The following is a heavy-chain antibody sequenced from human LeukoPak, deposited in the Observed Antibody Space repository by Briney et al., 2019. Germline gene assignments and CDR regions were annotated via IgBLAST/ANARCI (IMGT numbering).Heavy chain of an antibody. CDR2: VTGSGDGT. V-gene: IGHV3-23*01. CDR3: AKRDGTSRGGFDY. CDR1: GFTFRDYG. D-gene: IGHD3-16*01. Sequence: GESLRLSCSASGFTFRDYGMYWVHQAPGQGLEWVSAVTGSGDGTYYADSVKGRFTISRDNSKNTLFLQLSSLRPEDTAVYYCAKRDGTSRGGFDYWGQGTLVTVSS. J-gene: IGHJ4*02.